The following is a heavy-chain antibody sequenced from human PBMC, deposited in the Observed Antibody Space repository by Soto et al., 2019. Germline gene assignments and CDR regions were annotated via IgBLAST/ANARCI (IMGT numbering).Heavy chain of an antibody. Sequence: AXVKVSCKASGFTFTGYYMHWVRQAPGQGLEWIGWINPNSGVANYAQKFHDWVTITRDTSITTAYMELSGLKSDDTAVYFCAKDDTGHPDFWGQGTLVTVSS. CDR3: AKDDTGHPDF. D-gene: IGHD2-8*02. V-gene: IGHV1-2*04. J-gene: IGHJ4*02. CDR2: INPNSGVA. CDR1: GFTFTGYY.